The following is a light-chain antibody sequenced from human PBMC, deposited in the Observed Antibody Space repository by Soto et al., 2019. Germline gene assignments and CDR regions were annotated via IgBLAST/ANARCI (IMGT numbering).Light chain of an antibody. CDR2: GAS. V-gene: IGKV3-15*01. CDR3: QQYNNWPPWT. J-gene: IGKJ1*01. CDR1: QSITSS. Sequence: EIVMTQSRPTVSMTQGEKATLSCRASQSITSSLAWYQQKPGQAPRLLIYGASTRATGIPPRFSGSGSGTEFTLTISSLQPEDFAVYYCQQYNNWPPWTFAQGAKVDI.